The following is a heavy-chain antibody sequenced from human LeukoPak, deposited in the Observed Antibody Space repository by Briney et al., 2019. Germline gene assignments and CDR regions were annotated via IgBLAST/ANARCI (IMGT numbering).Heavy chain of an antibody. V-gene: IGHV4-34*01. Sequence: SETLSLTCAVYGGSFSGYYWSWIRQPPGKGLEWIGEINHSGSTNYNPSLKSRVTISVDTSKNQFSLKLSSVTAADTAVYYCAKGPVVRGVTLILKTGEKGALDYWGQGTLVTVSS. CDR1: GGSFSGYY. CDR2: INHSGST. J-gene: IGHJ4*02. D-gene: IGHD3-10*01. CDR3: AKGPVVRGVTLILKTGEKGALDY.